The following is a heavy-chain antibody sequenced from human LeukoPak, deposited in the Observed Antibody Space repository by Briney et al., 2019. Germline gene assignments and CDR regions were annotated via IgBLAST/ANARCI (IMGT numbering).Heavy chain of an antibody. J-gene: IGHJ5*02. CDR2: ISGSGGNT. CDR1: GFTFSSYA. V-gene: IGHV3-23*01. CDR3: AKDFSLGSHNWFDP. Sequence: PGGSLRLSCAASGFTFSSYAMSWVRQAPGKGLEWVSAISGSGGNTYYADSVKGRFTISRDNSKNTLYLQMNSLGAEDTALYYCAKDFSLGSHNWFDPWGQGTLVTVSS. D-gene: IGHD3-10*01.